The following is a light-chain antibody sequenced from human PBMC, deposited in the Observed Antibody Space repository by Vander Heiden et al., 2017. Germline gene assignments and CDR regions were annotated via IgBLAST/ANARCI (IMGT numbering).Light chain of an antibody. CDR2: AAY. CDR3: QESYSTLTT. Sequence: DIQMPQSPSSLSASVGDRVTITCRAGQSISAYVNWYQQKPGKAPKLLIYAAYTLQSGVPSRFSGSGSGTHFTLTISSLQPEDFATYYCQESYSTLTTFGQGTKVDIK. J-gene: IGKJ1*01. CDR1: QSISAY. V-gene: IGKV1-39*01.